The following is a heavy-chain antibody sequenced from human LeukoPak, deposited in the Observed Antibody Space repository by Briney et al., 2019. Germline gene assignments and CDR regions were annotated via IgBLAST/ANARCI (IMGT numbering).Heavy chain of an antibody. D-gene: IGHD3-10*01. V-gene: IGHV3-7*01. CDR2: IKQDGSEK. CDR1: GFTFSSYW. CDR3: ARDTRPLWFGEYIDALGI. J-gene: IGHJ3*02. Sequence: GGSLRLSCAASGFTFSSYWMSWVRQAPGKGLEWVANIKQDGSEKYYVDSVKGRFTISRDNAKNSLYLQMNSLRAEDTAVYYCARDTRPLWFGEYIDALGIWGQGTMVTVSS.